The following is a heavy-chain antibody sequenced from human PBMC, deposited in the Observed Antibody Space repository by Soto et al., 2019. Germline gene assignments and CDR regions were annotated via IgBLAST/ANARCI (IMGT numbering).Heavy chain of an antibody. D-gene: IGHD2-15*01. V-gene: IGHV3-53*01. CDR3: ARGYCSGASCYSGWSMDV. J-gene: IGHJ6*02. Sequence: EVQLVESGGGLIQPGGSLRLSCAASGFTVSSNSMTWVRQAPGKGLEWVSVINSGGSTDYADSVKGRFTISRDNSKNTLYLQMNSLRAEDTAVYYCARGYCSGASCYSGWSMDVWGQGTTVTVSS. CDR2: INSGGST. CDR1: GFTVSSNS.